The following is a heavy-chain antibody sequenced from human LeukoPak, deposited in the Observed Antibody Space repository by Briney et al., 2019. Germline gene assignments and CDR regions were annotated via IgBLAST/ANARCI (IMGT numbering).Heavy chain of an antibody. CDR1: GFTFSSYA. D-gene: IGHD2-2*01. V-gene: IGHV3-23*01. Sequence: TGGSLRLSCAASGFTFSSYAMSWVRQAPGKGLEWVSAISGSGGSTYYADSVKGRFTISRDNAKNSLYLQMNSLRAEDTAVYYCARDQYCSSTSCYYDYWGQGTLVTVSS. CDR2: ISGSGGST. CDR3: ARDQYCSSTSCYYDY. J-gene: IGHJ4*02.